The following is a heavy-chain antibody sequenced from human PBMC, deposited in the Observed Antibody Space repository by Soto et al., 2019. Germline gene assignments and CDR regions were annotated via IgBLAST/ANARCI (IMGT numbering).Heavy chain of an antibody. CDR3: ARGVRDGYNYGDY. V-gene: IGHV1-69*02. CDR2: IFPILGIA. CDR1: GGTFSSYT. J-gene: IGHJ4*02. Sequence: QVQLVQSGAEVKKPGSSVKVSCKASGGTFSSYTISWVRQAPGQGLEWMGRIFPILGIANYAQKFQGRVTITADKSTSTAYMELSSLRSEDTAVYYCARGVRDGYNYGDYWGQGTLVTVSS. D-gene: IGHD5-12*01.